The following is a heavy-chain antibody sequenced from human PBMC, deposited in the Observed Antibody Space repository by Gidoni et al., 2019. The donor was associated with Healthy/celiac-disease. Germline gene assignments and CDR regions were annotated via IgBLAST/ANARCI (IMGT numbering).Heavy chain of an antibody. D-gene: IGHD3-22*01. CDR3: ARSGGYYDSRGDYFDY. CDR2: IYYSGST. CDR1: GGSISSSSYY. Sequence: QLQLQESGPGLVKPSETLSLTCTVSGGSISSSSYYWGWIRQPPGKGLEWIGSIYYSGSTYYNPSLKSRVTISVDTSKNQFSLKLSSVTDADTAVYYCARSGGYYDSRGDYFDYWGQGTLVTVSS. J-gene: IGHJ4*02. V-gene: IGHV4-39*01.